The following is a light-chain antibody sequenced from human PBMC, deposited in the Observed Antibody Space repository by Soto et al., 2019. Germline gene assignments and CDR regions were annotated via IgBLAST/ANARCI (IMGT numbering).Light chain of an antibody. CDR3: QQSYNFPRT. CDR1: QNIDTY. Sequence: DIQMTQSPSSLSASVGDRVTITCRASQNIDTYLNWYLQKPGQAPKLLIYSAYSLHSGVSPRFSGDGSGTDFTLTISSLQPEDFATYYCQQSYNFPRTLGQGTTV. CDR2: SAY. V-gene: IGKV1-39*01. J-gene: IGKJ1*01.